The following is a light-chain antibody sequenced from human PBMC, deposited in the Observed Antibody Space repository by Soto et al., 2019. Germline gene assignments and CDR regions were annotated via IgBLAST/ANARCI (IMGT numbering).Light chain of an antibody. CDR1: QSVDTY. Sequence: EILMTQSPDTLSVSLGERANLSCRATQSVDTYLAWYQQRPGQSPRLLIYGASTRATDVPGRFSGSGSGTEFALTITSLQSEDFAVYYCQQYNDWPRTFGQGTKVEIK. J-gene: IGKJ1*01. V-gene: IGKV3-15*01. CDR3: QQYNDWPRT. CDR2: GAS.